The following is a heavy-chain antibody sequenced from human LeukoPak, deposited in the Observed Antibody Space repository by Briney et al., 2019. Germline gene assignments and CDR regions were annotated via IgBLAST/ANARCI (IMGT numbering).Heavy chain of an antibody. CDR1: GFTFSSYS. CDR3: AREAGGYCSGGSCSDTGGFDP. CDR2: ISSSSSYI. V-gene: IGHV3-21*01. Sequence: PGGSLRLSCAASGFTFSSYSMNWVRQAPGKGLEWVSSISSSSSYIYYADSVKGRFTISRDNAKNSLYLQMNSLRAEDMAVYYCAREAGGYCSGGSCSDTGGFDPWRQGTLVTVSS. J-gene: IGHJ5*02. D-gene: IGHD2-15*01.